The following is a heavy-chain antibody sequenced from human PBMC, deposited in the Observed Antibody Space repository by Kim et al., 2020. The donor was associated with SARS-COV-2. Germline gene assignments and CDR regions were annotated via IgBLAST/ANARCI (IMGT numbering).Heavy chain of an antibody. V-gene: IGHV3-15*01. CDR1: GFTFSNAW. CDR2: IKSKTDGGTT. D-gene: IGHD5-18*01. Sequence: GGSLRLSCAASGFTFSNAWMSWVRQAPGKGLEWVGRIKSKTDGGTTDYAAPVKGRFTISRDDSKNTLYLQMNSLKTEDTAVYYCTAWIQLWQPRSEWGQGTLVTVSS. CDR3: TAWIQLWQPRSE. J-gene: IGHJ4*02.